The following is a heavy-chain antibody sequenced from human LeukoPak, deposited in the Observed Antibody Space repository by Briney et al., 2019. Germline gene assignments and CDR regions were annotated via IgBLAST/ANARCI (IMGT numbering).Heavy chain of an antibody. D-gene: IGHD2-2*01. CDR1: GFTFSSYG. V-gene: IGHV3-30*03. Sequence: GGSLRLSCAASGFTFSSYGMHWVRQAPGKGLEWVAVISYDGSNKYYADSVKGRFTISRDNSKNTLYLQMNSLRAEDTAVYYCAREIVVVPAALTRGYYYYYMDVWGKGTTVTVSS. J-gene: IGHJ6*03. CDR3: AREIVVVPAALTRGYYYYYMDV. CDR2: ISYDGSNK.